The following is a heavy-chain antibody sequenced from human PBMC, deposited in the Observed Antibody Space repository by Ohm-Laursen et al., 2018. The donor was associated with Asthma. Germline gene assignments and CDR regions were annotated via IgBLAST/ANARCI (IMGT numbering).Heavy chain of an antibody. Sequence: SETLSLTCTVSGDPISDTYTWGWVRQPPGKGLEYIGPISYSGTPYDTPSLRSRVTISVDTSKNQFSWKVSSVTAADTAVYYCLRSRTRGAFDYWGQGRLVTVSS. CDR3: LRSRTRGAFDY. CDR2: ISYSGTP. V-gene: IGHV4-39*01. CDR1: GDPISDTYT. D-gene: IGHD1-1*01. J-gene: IGHJ4*02.